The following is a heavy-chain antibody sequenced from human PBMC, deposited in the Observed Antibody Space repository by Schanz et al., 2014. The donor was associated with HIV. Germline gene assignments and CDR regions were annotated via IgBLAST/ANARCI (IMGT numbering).Heavy chain of an antibody. J-gene: IGHJ4*02. CDR3: AVLWIQPPFDY. Sequence: EVQLLESGGGLVQPGGSLRLSCAASGLTFSDYAMTWVRQGAGKGLEWVSTISESGRYTYYADSVKGRFTISRVNAKNSLYLHMNSLRAEDTAVYFCAVLWIQPPFDYWGQGTLVTVSS. CDR2: ISESGRYT. V-gene: IGHV3-23*01. CDR1: GLTFSDYA. D-gene: IGHD5-18*01.